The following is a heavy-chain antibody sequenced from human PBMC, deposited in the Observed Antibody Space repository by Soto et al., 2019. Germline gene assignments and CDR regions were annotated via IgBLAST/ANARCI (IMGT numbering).Heavy chain of an antibody. J-gene: IGHJ4*02. Sequence: ESLKISDKGSGCRFTNYWIGWVRQMPGKGLEWMGIINPGDSDTKYSPSFEGQVTISADKPISTAYLQWSSLKASDTAMYWCAGGGSSGTYLIDYWGQGTRVTVSS. CDR1: GCRFTNYW. V-gene: IGHV5-51*04. CDR2: INPGDSDT. CDR3: AGGGSSGTYLIDY. D-gene: IGHD1-26*01.